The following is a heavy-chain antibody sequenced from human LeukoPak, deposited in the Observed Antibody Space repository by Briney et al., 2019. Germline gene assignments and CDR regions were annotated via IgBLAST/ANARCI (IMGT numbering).Heavy chain of an antibody. D-gene: IGHD3-10*01. CDR3: ATYLWFGESRYYFDY. CDR1: GYIFTAYY. Sequence: ASVKVSCKASGYIFTAYYMHWVRQAPGQGLEWIAWINPNSGGTIYAQKFQGRVTMTEDTSTDTAYMELSSLRSEDTAVYYCATYLWFGESRYYFDYWGQGTLVTVSS. V-gene: IGHV1-2*02. CDR2: INPNSGGT. J-gene: IGHJ4*02.